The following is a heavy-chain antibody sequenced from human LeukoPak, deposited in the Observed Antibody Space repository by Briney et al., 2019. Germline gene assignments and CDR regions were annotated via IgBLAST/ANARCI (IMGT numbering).Heavy chain of an antibody. V-gene: IGHV1-69*04. CDR1: GGTFSSYA. Sequence: GASVKVSCKASGGTFSSYAISWVRQAPGQGLEWMGRIIPILGIANYAQKVQGRVTITADKSTSTAYMELSSLRSEDTAVYYCASLTHYDSSGYPPLYYYYGMDVWGQRTTVTVSS. J-gene: IGHJ6*02. D-gene: IGHD3-22*01. CDR2: IIPILGIA. CDR3: ASLTHYDSSGYPPLYYYYGMDV.